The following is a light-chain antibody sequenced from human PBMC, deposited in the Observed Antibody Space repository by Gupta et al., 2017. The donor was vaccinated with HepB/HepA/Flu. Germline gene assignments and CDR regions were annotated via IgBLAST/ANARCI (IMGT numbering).Light chain of an antibody. CDR3: QQYYSTPHT. CDR2: WAS. V-gene: IGKV4-1*01. CDR1: QSVLYSSNNKNY. Sequence: VLTQSPHSLAVSLGERATINCKSSQSVLYSSNNKNYLAWYQQKPGQPPKLLIYWASTRESGAPDRFSGSGSGTDFTLTISSLQAEDVAVYYCQQYYSTPHTFGQGTKLEIK. J-gene: IGKJ2*01.